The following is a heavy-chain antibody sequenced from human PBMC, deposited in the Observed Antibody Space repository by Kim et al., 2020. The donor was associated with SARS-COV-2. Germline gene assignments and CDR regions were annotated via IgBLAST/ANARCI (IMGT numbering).Heavy chain of an antibody. J-gene: IGHJ4*02. Sequence: VKGRFTISRDNSKNTLYLQMSSLRAEDTAVYYCVKDFYDSSGFKLWGFDYWGQGTLVTVSS. D-gene: IGHD3-22*01. CDR3: VKDFYDSSGFKLWGFDY. V-gene: IGHV3-64D*09.